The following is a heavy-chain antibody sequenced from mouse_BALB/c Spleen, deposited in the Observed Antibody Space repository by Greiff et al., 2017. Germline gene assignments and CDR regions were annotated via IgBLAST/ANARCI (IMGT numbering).Heavy chain of an antibody. CDR3: ARAYYGYQAWFAY. V-gene: IGHV1-69*01. CDR2: IDTSDSYT. Sequence: QVQLQQPGAELVMPGASVKMSCKASGYTFTDNWMHWVKQRPGQGLEWIGAIDTSDSYTSYNQKFKGKATLTVDESSSTAYMQLSSLTSEDSAVYYCARAYYGYQAWFAYWGQGTLVTVSA. D-gene: IGHD2-9*01. J-gene: IGHJ3*01. CDR1: GYTFTDNW.